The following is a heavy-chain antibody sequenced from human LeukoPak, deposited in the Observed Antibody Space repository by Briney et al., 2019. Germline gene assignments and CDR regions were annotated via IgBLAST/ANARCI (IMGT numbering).Heavy chain of an antibody. CDR3: ARGWRAAGAYYYYGMDV. CDR2: INHSGST. J-gene: IGHJ6*02. Sequence: PSETLSLTCAVYGGSFSGYYWSWIRQPPGKGLEWIGEINHSGSTNYNPSLKSRVTISVDTSKNQFSLKLSSVTAADTAVYYCARGWRAAGAYYYYGMDVWGQGTTVTVSS. CDR1: GGSFSGYY. D-gene: IGHD6-13*01. V-gene: IGHV4-34*01.